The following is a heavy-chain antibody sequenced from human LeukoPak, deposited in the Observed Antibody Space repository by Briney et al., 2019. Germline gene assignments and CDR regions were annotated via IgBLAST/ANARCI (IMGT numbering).Heavy chain of an antibody. CDR2: IYYSGST. J-gene: IGHJ4*02. V-gene: IGHV4-59*06. Sequence: SETLSLTCIVSGGSISNYYWSWIRQHPGKGLEWIGYIYYSGSTYYNPSLKSRVTISVDTSKNQFSLKLSSVTAADTAVYYCARVSLDYGDSMVVDYWGQGTLVTVSS. D-gene: IGHD4-17*01. CDR1: GGSISNYY. CDR3: ARVSLDYGDSMVVDY.